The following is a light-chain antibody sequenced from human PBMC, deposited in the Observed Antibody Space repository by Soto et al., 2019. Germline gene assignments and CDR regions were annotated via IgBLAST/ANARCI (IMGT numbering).Light chain of an antibody. CDR2: SAS. J-gene: IGKJ2*01. V-gene: IGKV3-20*01. CDR1: QTVSSSY. Sequence: EIVLTQSPGTLSLSPGERATLSCRASQTVSSSYLAWYQQKPGQAPRLLIYSASSRATGIPDRFSGSGSGTDFILTISRLEPEDFAVYYCHQYGSLYTFGQGTKLEIK. CDR3: HQYGSLYT.